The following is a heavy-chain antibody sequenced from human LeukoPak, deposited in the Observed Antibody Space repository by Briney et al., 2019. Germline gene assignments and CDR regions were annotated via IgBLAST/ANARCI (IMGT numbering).Heavy chain of an antibody. V-gene: IGHV4-59*12. CDR1: GGSISSYY. D-gene: IGHD6-13*01. CDR2: IYYSGST. CDR3: ARDGSIAAAGTWWFDP. Sequence: PSETLSLTCTVSGGSISSYYWSWIRQPPGKGLEWIGYIYYSGSTNYNPSLKSRVTISVDTSKNQFSLKLSSVTAADTAVYYCARDGSIAAAGTWWFDPWGQGTLVTVSS. J-gene: IGHJ5*02.